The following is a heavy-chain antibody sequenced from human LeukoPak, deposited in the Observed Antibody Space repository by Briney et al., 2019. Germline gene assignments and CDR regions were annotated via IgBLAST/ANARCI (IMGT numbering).Heavy chain of an antibody. CDR1: GFTFSSYS. J-gene: IGHJ4*02. Sequence: GGSLRLSCAASGFTFSSYSMNWVRQAPGKGLEWVSSISSSSSYIYYADSVKGRFTISRDNAKNSLYLQMNSLGAEDTAVYYCARPYRGGDIVVVVAATLFDYWGQGTLVTVSS. CDR3: ARPYRGGDIVVVVAATLFDY. V-gene: IGHV3-21*01. D-gene: IGHD2-15*01. CDR2: ISSSSSYI.